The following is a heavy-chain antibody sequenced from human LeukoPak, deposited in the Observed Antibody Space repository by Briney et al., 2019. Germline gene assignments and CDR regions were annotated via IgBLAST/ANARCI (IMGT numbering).Heavy chain of an antibody. CDR2: INIDGSST. J-gene: IGHJ3*02. Sequence: PGGSLRLSCAASGFTFSSYWMHWVRQAPGKGLVWVSRINIDGSSTSYADSVKGRFTISRDNAKHTLYLQMNSLRAEDTAVYYCARGLIDAFDIWGQGTMVTVSS. CDR3: ARGLIDAFDI. CDR1: GFTFSSYW. V-gene: IGHV3-74*01.